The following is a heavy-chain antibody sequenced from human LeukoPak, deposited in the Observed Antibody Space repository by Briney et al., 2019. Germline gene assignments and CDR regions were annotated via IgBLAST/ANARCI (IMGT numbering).Heavy chain of an antibody. J-gene: IGHJ4*02. Sequence: GGSLRLSCAASGFTFSSYAMHWVRQAPGKGLEYVSAISSNGGSTYYANSVKGRFTISRDNSKNTLYLQMGSLRAEDMAVYYCARVASSGYYAHWGQGTLVTVSS. CDR1: GFTFSSYA. CDR2: ISSNGGST. D-gene: IGHD3-22*01. CDR3: ARVASSGYYAH. V-gene: IGHV3-64*01.